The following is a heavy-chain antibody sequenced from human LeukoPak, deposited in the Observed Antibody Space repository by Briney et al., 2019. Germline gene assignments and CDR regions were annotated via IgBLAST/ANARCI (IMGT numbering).Heavy chain of an antibody. J-gene: IGHJ4*02. CDR3: ALLAVASDFDY. CDR2: IGSSGTNR. D-gene: IGHD6-19*01. V-gene: IGHV3-48*03. CDR1: EFPFSFYE. Sequence: PGGSLRLSCAVSEFPFSFYEMNWVRQAPGKGLEWVSNIGSSGTNRYYADSVKGRFSISRDNAKSSLYLQMNSLRVEDTAVYHCALLAVASDFDYWGQGALVTASS.